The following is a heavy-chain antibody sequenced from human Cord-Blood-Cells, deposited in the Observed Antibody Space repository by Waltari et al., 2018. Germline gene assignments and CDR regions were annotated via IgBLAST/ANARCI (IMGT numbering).Heavy chain of an antibody. CDR3: ARYDILTGYYNYYGMDV. CDR2: IIPIFGTA. Sequence: QVQLVQSGAEVKKPGSSVKVSCKASGGTLRRYAIRWVREAPGQGLEWMGGIIPIFGTANYAQKFQGRVTITADESTSTAYMELSSLRSEDTAVYYCARYDILTGYYNYYGMDVWGQGTTVTVSS. J-gene: IGHJ6*02. D-gene: IGHD3-9*01. CDR1: GGTLRRYA. V-gene: IGHV1-69*01.